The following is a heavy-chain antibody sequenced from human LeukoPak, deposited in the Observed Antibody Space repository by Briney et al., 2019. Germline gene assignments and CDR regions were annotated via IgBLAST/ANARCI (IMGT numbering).Heavy chain of an antibody. J-gene: IGHJ4*02. V-gene: IGHV3-21*01. Sequence: PGGSLRPSCAASGFTFSSYSMNWVRQLPGKGLGWVSSISSSSSYIYYADSVKGRFTISRDNAKNSLYLQMNSLRAEDTAVYYCARIGLYCSGGSCFDYWGQGTLVTVSS. CDR2: ISSSSSYI. CDR1: GFTFSSYS. D-gene: IGHD2-15*01. CDR3: ARIGLYCSGGSCFDY.